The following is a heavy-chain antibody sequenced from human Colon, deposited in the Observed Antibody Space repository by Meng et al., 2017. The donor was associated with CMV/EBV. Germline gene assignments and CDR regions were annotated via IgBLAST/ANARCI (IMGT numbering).Heavy chain of an antibody. Sequence: SVKVSCKASGGTFSSYAISWVRQAPGQGLEWMGEIIPILGIANYAQKFQGRVTITADKSTSTAYMELSSLRSEDTAVYYCARDRIDTIKLNFISGYEVWGQGTLVTVSS. CDR2: IIPILGIA. J-gene: IGHJ4*02. CDR3: ARDRIDTIKLNFISGYEV. CDR1: GGTFSSYA. D-gene: IGHD5-12*01. V-gene: IGHV1-69*10.